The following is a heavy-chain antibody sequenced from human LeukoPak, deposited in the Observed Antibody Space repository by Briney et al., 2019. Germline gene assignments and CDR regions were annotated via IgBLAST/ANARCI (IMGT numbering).Heavy chain of an antibody. CDR2: ISGSGSST. D-gene: IGHD6-19*01. V-gene: IGHV3-23*01. J-gene: IGHJ4*02. Sequence: GGSLRLSCAASGFTFSSYAMSWVRQAPGKGLEWVSAISGSGSSTYYADSVKGRFTISRDNSKNTLYLQMNSLRAEDTAVYYCANNGGVAVAGSFDYWGQGTLVTVSS. CDR1: GFTFSSYA. CDR3: ANNGGVAVAGSFDY.